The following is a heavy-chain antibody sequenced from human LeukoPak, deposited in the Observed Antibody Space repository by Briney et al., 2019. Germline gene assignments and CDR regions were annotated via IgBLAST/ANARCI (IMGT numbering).Heavy chain of an antibody. CDR2: IYYDGST. Sequence: SQTLSLTCTVSGGSIRSGGSYWSWIRQHPGKGLEWIGYIYYDGSTDYNPSLKSRVTISIDTSKNHFSRRLSSVTAADTAVYYCARENYPTSSWFEYGLDVWGQGSTVTVS. V-gene: IGHV4-31*03. CDR1: GGSIRSGGSY. CDR3: ARENYPTSSWFEYGLDV. J-gene: IGHJ6*02. D-gene: IGHD6-13*01.